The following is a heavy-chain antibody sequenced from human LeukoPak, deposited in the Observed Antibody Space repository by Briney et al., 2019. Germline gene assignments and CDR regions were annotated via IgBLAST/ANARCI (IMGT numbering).Heavy chain of an antibody. J-gene: IGHJ5*02. CDR3: ASTSRIAAAGSDP. Sequence: GGSLRLSCAASGFTFSNAWMSWIRQAPGKGLGWVSYISSSGSTIYYADSVKGRFTISRDNAKNSLYLQMNSLRAEDTAVYYCASTSRIAAAGSDPWGQGTLVTVSS. V-gene: IGHV3-11*04. D-gene: IGHD6-13*01. CDR2: ISSSGSTI. CDR1: GFTFSNAW.